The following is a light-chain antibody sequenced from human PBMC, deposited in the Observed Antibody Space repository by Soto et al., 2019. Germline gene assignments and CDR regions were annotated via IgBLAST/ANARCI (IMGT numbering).Light chain of an antibody. V-gene: IGLV2-8*01. CDR1: SSDVGGYNY. J-gene: IGLJ3*02. Sequence: QSVLTQPPSASGSPGQSVTISRTATSSDVGGYNYVSWYQQHPGKAPKLMIYEVTKRPSGVPDRFSGSKSGNTASLTVSGRRAEDEADYYCSSHAGVINVVFGGGTKLTVL. CDR2: EVT. CDR3: SSHAGVINVV.